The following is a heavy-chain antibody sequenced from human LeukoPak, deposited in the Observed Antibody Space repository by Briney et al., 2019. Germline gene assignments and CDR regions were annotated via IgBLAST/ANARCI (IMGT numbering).Heavy chain of an antibody. J-gene: IGHJ4*02. CDR2: IYHSGIT. CDR3: ASKQPTYYYDSSGYYYALDFDY. Sequence: RSSETLSLTCAVSGYSISSAYYWGWIRQPPGKGLEWIGSIYHSGITYYNPSLKSRVTISVDTSKNQFSLKLSSVTAADTAVYYCASKQPTYYYDSSGYYYALDFDYWGQGTLVTVSS. D-gene: IGHD3-22*01. V-gene: IGHV4-38-2*01. CDR1: GYSISSAYY.